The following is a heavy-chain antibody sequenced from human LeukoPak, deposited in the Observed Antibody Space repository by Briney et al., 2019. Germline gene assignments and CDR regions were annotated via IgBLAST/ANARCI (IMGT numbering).Heavy chain of an antibody. CDR3: GRVAWEDSYYYAMDV. CDR2: IYYTGSA. D-gene: IGHD1-26*01. CDR1: GDSISSGDYY. J-gene: IGHJ6*02. V-gene: IGHV4-30-4*01. Sequence: SETLSLTCTVSGDSISSGDYYWSWIRQPPGTGLEWLVYIYYTGSAYYNPSLKSRVTISLDTSKNHFSLRLSSVTAADTAVYYCGRVAWEDSYYYAMDVWGQGTTVTVSS.